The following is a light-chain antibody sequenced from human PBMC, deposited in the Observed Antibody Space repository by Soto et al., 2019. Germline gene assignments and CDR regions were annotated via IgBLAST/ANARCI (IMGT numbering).Light chain of an antibody. CDR2: NAS. V-gene: IGKV3-20*01. Sequence: EIVLTQSPGTLSLSPGDRATLSCRATQTVRSNFLAWYQQKAGQAPRLLIYNASNRATGIPDRFSGSGSGTDFTLTITRLEPEDFAVYYCQQYGSSPYTFGQGPKLDIK. CDR3: QQYGSSPYT. CDR1: QTVRSNF. J-gene: IGKJ2*01.